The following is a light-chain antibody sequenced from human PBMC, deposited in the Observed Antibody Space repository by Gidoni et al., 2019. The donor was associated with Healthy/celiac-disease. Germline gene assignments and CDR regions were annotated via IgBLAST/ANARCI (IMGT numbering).Light chain of an antibody. CDR2: DSS. Sequence: ELLLTPSPSTLSLSPGERATLSCRACQSVSSYLAWYQQKPGQDPRLLIYDSSNRATGIPARFSGSGPGTDFTLTISSLESEDFAFYSCQQCSNWPPTTFGGGTKVEIK. J-gene: IGKJ4*01. CDR1: QSVSSY. CDR3: QQCSNWPPTT. V-gene: IGKV3D-11*02.